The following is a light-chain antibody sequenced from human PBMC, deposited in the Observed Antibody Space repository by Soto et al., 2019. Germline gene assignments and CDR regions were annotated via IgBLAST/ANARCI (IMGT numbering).Light chain of an antibody. CDR1: QSVSSNY. J-gene: IGKJ1*01. CDR3: QQYHSTPRT. Sequence: DIVLTQSPSTLSLSPGDRATLSCRASQSVSSNYLAWYQQKPGQAPRLLIYGASSRATGIPDRFSGSGSGTDFTLTISRLEPEDFAVYYCQQYHSTPRTFGQGTKVEIK. V-gene: IGKV3-20*01. CDR2: GAS.